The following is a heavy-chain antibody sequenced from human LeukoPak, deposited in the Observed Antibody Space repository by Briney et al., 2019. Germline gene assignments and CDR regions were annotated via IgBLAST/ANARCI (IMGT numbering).Heavy chain of an antibody. J-gene: IGHJ6*02. CDR3: AKEYQLSRAYYGMDV. Sequence: GGSLRLSCAASGFAFSSYAMSWVRQAPGKGLEWVSAISGSGGSTYYADSVKGRFTISRDNSKNTLYLQMNSLRAEDTAVYYCAKEYQLSRAYYGMDVWGQGTTVTVSS. CDR1: GFAFSSYA. V-gene: IGHV3-23*01. D-gene: IGHD2-2*01. CDR2: ISGSGGST.